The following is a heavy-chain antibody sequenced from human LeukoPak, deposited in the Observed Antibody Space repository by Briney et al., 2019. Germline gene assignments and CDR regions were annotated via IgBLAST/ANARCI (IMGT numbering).Heavy chain of an antibody. CDR1: GFTFSSYA. CDR3: ARALTIFGVVPRVDAFDI. D-gene: IGHD3-3*01. CDR2: ISGSGGST. Sequence: GGSLRLSCAASGFTFSSYAMSWVRQAPGKGLEWVSAISGSGGSTYYADSAKGRFTISRDNSKNTLYLQMNSLRAEDTAVYYCARALTIFGVVPRVDAFDIWGQGTMVTVSS. V-gene: IGHV3-23*01. J-gene: IGHJ3*02.